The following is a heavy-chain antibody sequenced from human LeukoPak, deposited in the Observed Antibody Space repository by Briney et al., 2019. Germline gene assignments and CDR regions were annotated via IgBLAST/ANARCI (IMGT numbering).Heavy chain of an antibody. CDR3: ARDLAAYYDILTGLGY. D-gene: IGHD3-9*01. V-gene: IGHV3-7*01. J-gene: IGHJ4*02. Sequence: SGGSLRLSCAASGFTFSSYWMSWVRQAPGKGLEWVANIKQDGSEKYYVDSVKGRFTISRDNAKNSLYLQMNSLRAEDTAVYYCARDLAAYYDILTGLGYWGQGTLVTVSS. CDR2: IKQDGSEK. CDR1: GFTFSSYW.